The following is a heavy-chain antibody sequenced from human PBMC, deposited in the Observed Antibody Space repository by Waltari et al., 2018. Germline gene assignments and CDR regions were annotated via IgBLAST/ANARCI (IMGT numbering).Heavy chain of an antibody. Sequence: QLQLQESGPGLVKPSETLSLTGTVSGGSISSSSYYWGWIRQPPGKGLEWIGSIYYSGSTYYNPSLNSRFTISVDTSKNQFSLKLSSVTAADTAVYYCARAGIHDAFDIWGQGTMVTVSS. J-gene: IGHJ3*02. CDR2: IYYSGST. D-gene: IGHD6-13*01. CDR3: ARAGIHDAFDI. V-gene: IGHV4-39*01. CDR1: GGSISSSSYY.